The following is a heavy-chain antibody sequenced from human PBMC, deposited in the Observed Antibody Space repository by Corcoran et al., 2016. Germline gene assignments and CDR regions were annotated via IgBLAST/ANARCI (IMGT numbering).Heavy chain of an antibody. J-gene: IGHJ5*01. CDR1: GGSISSSSYY. CDR3: ASAPGSSSWYAGTWFDY. D-gene: IGHD6-13*01. Sequence: QLQLQESGPGLVKPSETLYLTCTVSGGSISSSSYYWGWIRQPPGKGLEWIGRNYYSGSTYYNPFPKSRVTISVDTSKKQFSLTRSSVTAADTAVYYWASAPGSSSWYAGTWFDYWGQGTLVTGAS. CDR2: NYYSGST. V-gene: IGHV4-39*01.